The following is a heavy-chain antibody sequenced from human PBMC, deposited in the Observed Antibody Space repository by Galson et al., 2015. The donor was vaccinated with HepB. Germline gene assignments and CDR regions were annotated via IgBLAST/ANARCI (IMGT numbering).Heavy chain of an antibody. Sequence: SLRLSCAASGFSFSSYWMSWVRQAPGKGLEWVAHINEDGSEMLHVGSVKGRFTISRDNAKDSLFLQMKSLRAEDTAVYYCVQNAVWGQGTTVTVTS. V-gene: IGHV3-7*03. CDR1: GFSFSSYW. J-gene: IGHJ6*02. CDR2: INEDGSEM. CDR3: VQNAV.